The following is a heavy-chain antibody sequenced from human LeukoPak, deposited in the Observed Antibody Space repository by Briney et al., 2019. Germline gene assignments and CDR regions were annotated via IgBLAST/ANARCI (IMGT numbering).Heavy chain of an antibody. CDR2: INHSGST. CDR1: GGSFSGYY. J-gene: IGHJ6*03. V-gene: IGHV4-34*01. Sequence: SETLSLTCAVYGGSFSGYYWSWIRQPPGKGLEWIGEINHSGSTNYNPSLKSRVTISVATSKDQFSLKLSSVTAADTAVYYCARGRMYYDFWSGYYTTRQSYYYYMDVWGKGTTVTVSS. CDR3: ARGRMYYDFWSGYYTTRQSYYYYMDV. D-gene: IGHD3-3*01.